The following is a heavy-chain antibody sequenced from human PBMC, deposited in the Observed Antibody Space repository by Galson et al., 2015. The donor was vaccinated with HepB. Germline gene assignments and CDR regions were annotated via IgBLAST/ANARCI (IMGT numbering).Heavy chain of an antibody. CDR3: AKGYSSGWYSGLGY. J-gene: IGHJ4*02. D-gene: IGHD6-19*01. V-gene: IGHV3-53*01. CDR1: GFTVSSNY. Sequence: SLRLSCAASGFTVSSNYMTWVRQAPGKGLEWVSVIYTGGSTDYADSVRGRFTISRDNSKNTLYLQMNSLRAEDTAVYYCAKGYSSGWYSGLGYWGQGTLVTVSP. CDR2: IYTGGST.